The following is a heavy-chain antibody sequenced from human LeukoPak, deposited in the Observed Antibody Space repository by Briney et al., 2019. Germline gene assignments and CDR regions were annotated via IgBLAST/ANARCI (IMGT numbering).Heavy chain of an antibody. Sequence: PSETLSLTCTVSGGSISSSSYYWGWIRQPPGKGLEWIGSIYYSGSTYYNPSLKSRVTMSVDTSKSQFSLKLSSVTAADTAVYYCARGFYDYVWGSYRYNWFDPWGQGTLVTVSS. CDR2: IYYSGST. V-gene: IGHV4-39*01. CDR3: ARGFYDYVWGSYRYNWFDP. J-gene: IGHJ5*02. CDR1: GGSISSSSYY. D-gene: IGHD3-16*02.